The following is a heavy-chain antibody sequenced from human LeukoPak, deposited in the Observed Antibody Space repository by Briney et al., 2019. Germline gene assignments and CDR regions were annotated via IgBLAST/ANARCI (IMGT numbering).Heavy chain of an antibody. CDR1: GGSFSGYY. J-gene: IGHJ4*02. D-gene: IGHD3-22*01. Sequence: SETLSLTCAVYGGSFSGYYWSWIRQPPGKGLEWIGEINHSGSTNYNPSLKSRVTISVDTSKNQFSLKLSSVTAADAAVYYCARGGGYYDSSGYKTVYYFDYWGQGTLVTVSS. CDR2: INHSGST. V-gene: IGHV4-34*01. CDR3: ARGGGYYDSSGYKTVYYFDY.